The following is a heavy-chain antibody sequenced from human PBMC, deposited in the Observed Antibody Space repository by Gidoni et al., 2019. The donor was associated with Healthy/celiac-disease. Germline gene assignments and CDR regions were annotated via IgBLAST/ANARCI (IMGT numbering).Heavy chain of an antibody. CDR3: ARVGTHYGSGSSEVDY. V-gene: IGHV1-69*01. Sequence: QVQLVQSGAEVKKPGSSVQVSCKASVGPFSSYAISWVRQAPGQGLEWMGGIIPIFGTANYAQKCQGRVTITADESTSTAYMELSSLRSEDTAVYYCARVGTHYGSGSSEVDYWGQGTLVTVAS. CDR2: IIPIFGTA. J-gene: IGHJ4*02. CDR1: VGPFSSYA. D-gene: IGHD3-10*01.